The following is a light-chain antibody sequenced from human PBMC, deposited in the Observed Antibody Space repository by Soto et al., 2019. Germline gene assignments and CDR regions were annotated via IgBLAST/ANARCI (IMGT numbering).Light chain of an antibody. CDR3: QQYNNWPLYT. CDR2: DAS. Sequence: EIVMTQSPATLSVSPGERATLSCRASQSVSRNLAWYQQRPGRAPRLLIYDASTRATDIPARFSGSGSGTEFTLTISSLQSEDFAVYYCQQYNNWPLYTFGQWTKLEIK. CDR1: QSVSRN. V-gene: IGKV3-15*01. J-gene: IGKJ2*01.